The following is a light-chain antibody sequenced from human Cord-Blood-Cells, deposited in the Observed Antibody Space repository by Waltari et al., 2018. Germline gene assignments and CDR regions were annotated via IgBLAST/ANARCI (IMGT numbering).Light chain of an antibody. Sequence: DIQMTQSPSSLSASVGDRVTITCRASQSISSYLNWYQQKPGKAPKLLIYAASSLQSGVPSRISGSGSGTDFTHTISSLQPEDFATYYCQQSYSTPYTFGHGTKLEIK. CDR1: QSISSY. CDR2: AAS. V-gene: IGKV1-39*01. CDR3: QQSYSTPYT. J-gene: IGKJ2*01.